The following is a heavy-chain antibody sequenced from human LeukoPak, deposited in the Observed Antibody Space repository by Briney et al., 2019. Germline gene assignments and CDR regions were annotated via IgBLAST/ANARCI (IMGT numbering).Heavy chain of an antibody. D-gene: IGHD3/OR15-3a*01. J-gene: IGHJ4*02. CDR3: ARGIVGSRDFYFRYYFDY. CDR1: GGSISSYY. CDR2: IYTSGST. V-gene: IGHV4-4*07. Sequence: SETLSLTCTVSGGSISSYYWSWIRQPAGKGLEWIGRIYTSGSTNYNPSLKSRVTMSVDTSKNQFSLKLSSVTAADTAVYFCARGIVGSRDFYFRYYFDYWGQGTLVTVSS.